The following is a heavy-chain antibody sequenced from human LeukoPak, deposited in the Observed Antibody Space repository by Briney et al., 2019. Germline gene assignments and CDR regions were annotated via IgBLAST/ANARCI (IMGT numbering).Heavy chain of an antibody. Sequence: SETLSLTCTVSGGSISSHYWSWIREPPGKGLEGIGDIYYSWSTNYNPSLKSRATISVDTSKNQFSLKLSSVTAADTAVYYCARDYSSSRWYFDLWGRGTLVTVSS. J-gene: IGHJ2*01. V-gene: IGHV4-59*11. CDR2: IYYSWST. CDR1: GGSISSHY. D-gene: IGHD6-6*01. CDR3: ARDYSSSRWYFDL.